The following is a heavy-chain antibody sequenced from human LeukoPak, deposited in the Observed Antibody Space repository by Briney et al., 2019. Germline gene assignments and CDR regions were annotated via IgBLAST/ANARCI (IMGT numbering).Heavy chain of an antibody. CDR2: IDPNSGGT. J-gene: IGHJ4*02. CDR1: GYTFTGYY. Sequence: ASVKVSCKASGYTFTGYYMHWVRQAPGQGLEWMGWIDPNSGGTNYAQKFQGRVTMTRDTSISTAYMELSRLRSDDTAVYYCARDLGYSGYDYVPYYFDYWGQGTLVTVSS. CDR3: ARDLGYSGYDYVPYYFDY. D-gene: IGHD5-12*01. V-gene: IGHV1-2*02.